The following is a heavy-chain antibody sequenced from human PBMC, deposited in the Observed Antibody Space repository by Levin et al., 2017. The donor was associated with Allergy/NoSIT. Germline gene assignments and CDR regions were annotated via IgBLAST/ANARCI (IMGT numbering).Heavy chain of an antibody. D-gene: IGHD3-22*01. Sequence: GESLKISCAASGFTFSSYGMHWVRQAPGKGLEWVAVIWYDGSNKYYADSVKGRFTISRDNSKNTLYLQMNSLRAEDTAVYYCARNYYDSSGYYLFDYWGQGTLVTVSS. V-gene: IGHV3-33*01. CDR1: GFTFSSYG. CDR2: IWYDGSNK. CDR3: ARNYYDSSGYYLFDY. J-gene: IGHJ4*02.